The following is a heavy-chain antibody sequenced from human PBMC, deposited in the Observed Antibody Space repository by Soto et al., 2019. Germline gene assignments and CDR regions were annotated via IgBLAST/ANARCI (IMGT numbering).Heavy chain of an antibody. CDR2: IYHSGTA. J-gene: IGHJ6*02. D-gene: IGHD5-12*01. CDR3: ARDRAIISAPTKEYVFEI. CDR1: GGSMNYYY. V-gene: IGHV4-59*01. Sequence: ASETLSLTCTVSGGSMNYYYWSWIRQHPGKGLEWIGYIYHSGTAEYNPSLKSRVTLSVDTSKSQFSLRMSSVTTADTAVYYCARDRAIISAPTKEYVFEIWGQGTTVTVSS.